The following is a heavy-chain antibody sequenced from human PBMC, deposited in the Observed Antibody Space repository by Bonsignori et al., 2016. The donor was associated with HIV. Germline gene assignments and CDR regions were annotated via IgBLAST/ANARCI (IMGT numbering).Heavy chain of an antibody. CDR2: MNPNSGNT. J-gene: IGHJ2*01. CDR3: ARNKPGARHFDL. V-gene: IGHV1-8*01. D-gene: IGHD1-14*01. Sequence: WVRQAPGQGLEWMGWMNPNSGNTGCAQRFQGRVTMTRNTSIATAYMELSSLRSDDTAVYFCARNKPGARHFDLWGRGTLVTVSS.